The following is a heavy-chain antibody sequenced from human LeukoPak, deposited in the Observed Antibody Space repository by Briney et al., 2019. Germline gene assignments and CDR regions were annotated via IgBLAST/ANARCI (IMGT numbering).Heavy chain of an antibody. V-gene: IGHV1-18*01. D-gene: IGHD1-20*01. CDR1: GYTFTSYG. Sequence: ASVKVSCKASGYTFTSYGISWVRQAPGQGLEWMGWISAYNGNTNYAQKLQGRVTMTTDTSTSTAYMELRSLRSDDTAVYYCARFRGTQTWYNWNDVETEPFDYWGQGTLVAVSS. CDR3: ARFRGTQTWYNWNDVETEPFDY. CDR2: ISAYNGNT. J-gene: IGHJ4*02.